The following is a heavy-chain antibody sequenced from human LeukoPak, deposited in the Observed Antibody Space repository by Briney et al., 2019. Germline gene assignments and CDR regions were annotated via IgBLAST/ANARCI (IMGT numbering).Heavy chain of an antibody. J-gene: IGHJ4*02. CDR2: ISGSGGST. CDR1: GFTFSSYA. D-gene: IGHD5-12*01. CDR3: AKAAGYSGYEKLDY. V-gene: IGHV3-23*01. Sequence: GGSLRLSCVASGFTFSSYAMSWVRQAPGKGLEWVSAISGSGGSTYYADSVKGRFTISRDNSKNTLYLQMNSLRAEDTAVYYCAKAAGYSGYEKLDYWGQGTLVTVSS.